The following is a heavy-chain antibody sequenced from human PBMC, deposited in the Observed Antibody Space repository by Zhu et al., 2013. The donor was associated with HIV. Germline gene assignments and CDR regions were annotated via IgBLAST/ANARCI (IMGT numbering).Heavy chain of an antibody. J-gene: IGHJ4*02. V-gene: IGHV4-34*12. CDR2: IIDSGST. CDR1: GGSFSGYH. Sequence: VQLQQWGAGLLKPSETLSLTCAVYGGSFSGYHWSWIRQPPGKGLEWIGEIIDSGSTNYNSSLKSRVTISVDKSKNQFSLNVTSVAAADTAVYFCGRLRAGKVDYWGQGILVTVSS. D-gene: IGHD6-13*01. CDR3: GRLRAGKVDY.